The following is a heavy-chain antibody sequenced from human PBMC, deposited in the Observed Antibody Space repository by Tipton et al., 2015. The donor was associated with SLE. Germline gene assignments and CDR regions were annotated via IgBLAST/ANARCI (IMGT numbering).Heavy chain of an antibody. D-gene: IGHD6-19*01. CDR2: IDYSGST. V-gene: IGHV4-59*08. J-gene: IGHJ4*02. CDR3: ARLRLNRSGWYGFDY. Sequence: TLSLTCTVSGGSISSYYWSWIRQPPGKGLEWIGYIDYSGSTNYNPSLKSRVTISVDTSKNQFSLKLSSVTAADTAVYYCARLRLNRSGWYGFDYWGQGTLVTVSS. CDR1: GGSISSYY.